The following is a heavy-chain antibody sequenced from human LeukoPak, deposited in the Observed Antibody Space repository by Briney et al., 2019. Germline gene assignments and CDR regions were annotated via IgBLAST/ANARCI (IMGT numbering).Heavy chain of an antibody. V-gene: IGHV3-53*01. CDR1: GFTVSSNY. Sequence: HTGGSLRLSCAASGFTVSSNYMSWVRQAPGKGLEWVSVIYSGGSTYYADSVKGRFTISRDNSKNTLYLQMNSLRAEDTAVYYCARDLAVAGRAFDIWGQGTMVTVSS. CDR3: ARDLAVAGRAFDI. J-gene: IGHJ3*02. CDR2: IYSGGST. D-gene: IGHD6-19*01.